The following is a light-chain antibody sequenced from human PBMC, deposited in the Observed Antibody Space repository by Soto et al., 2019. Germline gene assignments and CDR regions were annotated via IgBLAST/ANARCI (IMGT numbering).Light chain of an antibody. V-gene: IGLV2-23*02. Sequence: QSVLTQPASVSGSPGQSITISCTGTSSDIGSHNLVSWYQQHPGKVPRLMISEVTRRPSGVSTRFSGSKSGNTASLTISGLQAEDEAEYYCCSYAAGGILLFGGGTQLTVL. J-gene: IGLJ2*01. CDR2: EVT. CDR3: CSYAAGGILL. CDR1: SSDIGSHNL.